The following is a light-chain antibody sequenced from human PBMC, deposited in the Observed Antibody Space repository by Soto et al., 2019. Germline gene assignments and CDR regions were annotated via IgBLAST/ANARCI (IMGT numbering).Light chain of an antibody. CDR1: SGSIASNY. V-gene: IGLV6-57*02. CDR3: QSYDSSSIV. Sequence: NFMLTQPHSVSESPGKTVTISCTGSSGSIASNYVQWYQQRPGSAPTLVIYEDNQRPSGVPDRFSGSIDNSSNSASLTISGLKTEDEADYSCQSYDSSSIVFGGGTKLTVL. CDR2: EDN. J-gene: IGLJ2*01.